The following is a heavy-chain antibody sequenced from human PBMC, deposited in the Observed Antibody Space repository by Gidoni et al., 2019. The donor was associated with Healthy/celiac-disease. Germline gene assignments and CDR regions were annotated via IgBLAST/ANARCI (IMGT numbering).Heavy chain of an antibody. V-gene: IGHV1-46*01. CDR1: GYTFTSYY. CDR3: ASQGVGNWFDP. D-gene: IGHD1-26*01. CDR2: INPSGGST. Sequence: QVQLVQSGAEVKKPRASVKVSCKASGYTFTSYYMHWVRQAPGQGLEWMGIINPSGGSTSYEQKFQGRVTMTRDTSTSTVYMELSSLRSEDTAVYYCASQGVGNWFDPWGQGTLVTVSS. J-gene: IGHJ5*02.